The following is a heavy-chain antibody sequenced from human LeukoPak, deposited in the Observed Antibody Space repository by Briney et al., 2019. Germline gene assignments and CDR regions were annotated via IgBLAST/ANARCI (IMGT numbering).Heavy chain of an antibody. CDR3: ARDDPFTGRPMEY. Sequence: PSETLSLTCTVSGGSISSSSYYWGWIRQPPGKGLEWIGYIYYSGSTNYNPSLKSRVTISVDTSKNQFSLKLSSVTAADTAVYYCARDDPFTGRPMEYWGQGTLVTVSS. CDR2: IYYSGST. D-gene: IGHD3-16*01. CDR1: GGSISSSSYY. V-gene: IGHV4-61*01. J-gene: IGHJ4*02.